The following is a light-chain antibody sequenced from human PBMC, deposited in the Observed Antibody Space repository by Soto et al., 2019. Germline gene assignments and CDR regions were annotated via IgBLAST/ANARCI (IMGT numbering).Light chain of an antibody. J-gene: IGLJ1*01. CDR3: SSYSISTAYL. CDR1: SSDVGGYDY. CDR2: EVS. Sequence: QSALTQPASVSGSPGQSITISCTGTSSDVGGYDYVSWCQLHPGKAPKLMVFEVSNRPSGVSYRFSGSKSGNTASLTISGLQAEDEADSFCSSYSISTAYLFGTGTKATVL. V-gene: IGLV2-14*01.